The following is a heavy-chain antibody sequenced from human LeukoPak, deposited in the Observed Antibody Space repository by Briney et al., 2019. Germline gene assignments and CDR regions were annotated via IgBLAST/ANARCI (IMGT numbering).Heavy chain of an antibody. CDR1: GFTFCYYA. CDR2: ISGSASST. D-gene: IGHD2-21*02. V-gene: IGHV3-23*01. CDR3: AKDLVVVTADPFDY. J-gene: IGHJ4*02. Sequence: GGPLHHSRSPSGFTFCYYAMIYLPQPPGKTLECFSAISGSASSTYYADSVKGRFTISRDNSKNTLYLQMNSLRAEDTAVYYCAKDLVVVTADPFDYWGQGTLVTVSS.